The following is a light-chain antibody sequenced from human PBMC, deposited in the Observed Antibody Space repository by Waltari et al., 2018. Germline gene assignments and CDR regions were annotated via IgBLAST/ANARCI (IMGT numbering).Light chain of an antibody. J-gene: IGLJ3*02. CDR2: DTS. Sequence: QAVVTQEPSLTVSPGGTVTLTCASSIGAVTSGHYPHWFQQKPGQAPKPLIYDTSNKLSWTPARFSGSLAVGKAALTLSGAQPEDEAEYYCWLYYSGAHWVFGGGTRLTVL. V-gene: IGLV7-43*01. CDR1: IGAVTSGHY. CDR3: WLYYSGAHWV.